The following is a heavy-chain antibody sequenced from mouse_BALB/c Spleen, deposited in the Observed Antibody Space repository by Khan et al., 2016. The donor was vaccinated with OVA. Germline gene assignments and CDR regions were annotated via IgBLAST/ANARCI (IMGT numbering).Heavy chain of an antibody. J-gene: IGHJ2*01. CDR2: ISGDSSNT. CDR3: ATSYYYGYYFDY. Sequence: EVELVESGAGLVQPAGSRKLTCAVSGFTFSSYGMHWVRQAPAKGMEWVASISGDSSNTYKADTVKGRFTISRDKPKNTLFLQMTSLISEDTAMYYCATSYYYGYYFDYWGPGTTLTVSS. V-gene: IGHV5-17*02. CDR1: GFTFSSYG. D-gene: IGHD1-1*01.